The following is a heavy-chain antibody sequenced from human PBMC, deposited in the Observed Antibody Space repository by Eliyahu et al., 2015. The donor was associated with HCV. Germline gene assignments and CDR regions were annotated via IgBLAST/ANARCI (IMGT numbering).Heavy chain of an antibody. CDR1: GYSFTSYW. Sequence: EVQLVQSGAEVKKPGESLKISCKGSGYSFTSYWIGWVRQRPRKSLGWMGIIXPGDSDTRYSPSFQGQVTISADKSISTAYLQWSSLKASDTAMYYCARHEIVVGATAFPGDYWGQGTLVTVSS. J-gene: IGHJ4*02. CDR3: ARHEIVVGATAFPGDY. V-gene: IGHV5-51*01. CDR2: IXPGDSDT. D-gene: IGHD1-26*01.